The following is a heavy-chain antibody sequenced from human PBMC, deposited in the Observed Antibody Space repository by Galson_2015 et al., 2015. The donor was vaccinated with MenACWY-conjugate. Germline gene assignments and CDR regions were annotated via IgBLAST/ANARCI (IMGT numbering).Heavy chain of an antibody. CDR1: GGTFSSYA. V-gene: IGHV1-69*13. D-gene: IGHD6-13*01. J-gene: IGHJ5*02. CDR3: AREWQQLADYNWFDP. Sequence: SVKVSCKASGGTFSSYAISWVRQAPGQGLEWMGGIIPIFGTANCAQKFQGRVTITADESTSTAYMELSSLRSEDTAVYYCAREWQQLADYNWFDPWGQGTLVTVSS. CDR2: IIPIFGTA.